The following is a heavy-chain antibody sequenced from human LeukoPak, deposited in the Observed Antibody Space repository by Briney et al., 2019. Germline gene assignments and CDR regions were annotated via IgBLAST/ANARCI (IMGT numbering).Heavy chain of an antibody. J-gene: IGHJ5*02. Sequence: ASVKVSCKASGYTFTNYGISWVRQAPGQGLEWMGWISAYNGNTNYAQKLQGRVTMTTDTSTSTAYMELRSLRSDDTAVYYCARGGTWYYDSSGLNWFDPWGQGTLVTVSS. V-gene: IGHV1-18*01. CDR2: ISAYNGNT. D-gene: IGHD3-22*01. CDR1: GYTFTNYG. CDR3: ARGGTWYYDSSGLNWFDP.